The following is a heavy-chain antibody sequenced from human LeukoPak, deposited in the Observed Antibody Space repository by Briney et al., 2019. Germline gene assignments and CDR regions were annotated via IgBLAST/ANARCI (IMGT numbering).Heavy chain of an antibody. CDR2: ISWNSGSI. V-gene: IGHV3-9*01. CDR3: AKDPHGYNYFGIVLRPTYFDY. CDR1: GFTFDDYA. D-gene: IGHD5-24*01. Sequence: PGRSLRLSCAASGFTFDDYAMHSVRQAPGKGLEWVSGISWNSGSIGYADSVKGRFTISRDNAKNSRYLQMNSLRAEDTVLYYGAKDPHGYNYFGIVLRPTYFDYWGQGTLVTVSS. J-gene: IGHJ4*02.